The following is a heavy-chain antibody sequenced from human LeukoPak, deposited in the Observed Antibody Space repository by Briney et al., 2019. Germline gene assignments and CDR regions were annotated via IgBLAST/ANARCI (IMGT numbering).Heavy chain of an antibody. CDR3: AKSTARGYYYGYDAFDI. Sequence: GGSLRLSCAASGFTFSSYAMSWVRQAPGKGLEWVSAISGSGGSTYYADSVKGRLTISRDNSKNTQYLQMNSLRAEDTAVYYCAKSTARGYYYGYDAFDIWGQGTVVTVSS. D-gene: IGHD3-22*01. V-gene: IGHV3-23*01. CDR2: ISGSGGST. J-gene: IGHJ3*02. CDR1: GFTFSSYA.